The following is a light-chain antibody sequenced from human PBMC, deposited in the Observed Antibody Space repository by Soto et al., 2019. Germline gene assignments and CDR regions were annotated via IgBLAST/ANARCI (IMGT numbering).Light chain of an antibody. Sequence: DVEMTQSPSSLSASVNDRVTITCRASQSISSYLNWYQQKPGKAPKLLIYAASSLQSGVPSRFSGSGSGTDFTLTISSLQPEDFATYYCQQSYSTVWTFGQGTKVDIK. J-gene: IGKJ1*01. CDR1: QSISSY. CDR2: AAS. CDR3: QQSYSTVWT. V-gene: IGKV1-39*01.